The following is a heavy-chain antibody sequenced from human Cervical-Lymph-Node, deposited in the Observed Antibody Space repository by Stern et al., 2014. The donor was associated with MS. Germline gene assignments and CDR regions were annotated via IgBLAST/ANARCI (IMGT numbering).Heavy chain of an antibody. CDR2: INTDGRNQ. CDR3: ARGISDSSNWYGYYYYGMDV. CDR1: GYTFTSYA. J-gene: IGHJ6*02. V-gene: IGHV7-4-1*02. Sequence: MQLVESGAELKKPGASVKVSCKASGYTFTSYAMNWVRQAPGQGLEWMGRINTDGRNQTYAMDFKGRFVFSLDTSVSTAYLQISSLKAEDTAVYYCARGISDSSNWYGYYYYGMDVWGQGTTVTVSS. D-gene: IGHD6-13*01.